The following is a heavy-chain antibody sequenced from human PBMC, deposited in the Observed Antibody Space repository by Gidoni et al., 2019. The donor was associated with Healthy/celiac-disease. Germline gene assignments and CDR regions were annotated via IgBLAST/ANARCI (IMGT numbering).Heavy chain of an antibody. D-gene: IGHD4-17*01. CDR1: GGSISSSSYY. J-gene: IGHJ2*01. V-gene: IGHV4-39*01. CDR3: ARPTTVVTNWYVDL. CDR2: IYYSGST. Sequence: QLQLQESGPGLVKPSETLSLTCTVSGGSISSSSYYWGWIRQPPGKGLEWIGSIYYSGSTYYDPSLKSRVTISVDTSKNQFALKLSSVTAADTAVYYCARPTTVVTNWYVDLWGRGTLVTVSS.